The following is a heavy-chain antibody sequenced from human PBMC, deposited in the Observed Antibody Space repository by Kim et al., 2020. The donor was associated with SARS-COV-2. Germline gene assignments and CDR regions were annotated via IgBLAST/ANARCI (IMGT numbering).Heavy chain of an antibody. CDR2: IIPIFGTA. Sequence: SVKVSCKASGGTFSSYAISWVRQAPGQGLEWMGGIIPIFGTANYAQKFQGRVTITADESTSTAYMELSSLRSEDTAVYYCATNTRSSWLYYYGMDVWGQGTTVTVSS. CDR3: ATNTRSSWLYYYGMDV. V-gene: IGHV1-69*13. D-gene: IGHD6-13*01. CDR1: GGTFSSYA. J-gene: IGHJ6*02.